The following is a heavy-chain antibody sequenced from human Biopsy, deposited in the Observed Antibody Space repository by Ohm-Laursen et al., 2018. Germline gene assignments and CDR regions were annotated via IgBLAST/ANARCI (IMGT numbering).Heavy chain of an antibody. CDR2: INPHSGTT. CDR3: AKGQDLRGGAEYFQH. J-gene: IGHJ1*01. Sequence: ASVKASCKASGYTFTGQYLHWVRQVPGQGLEWMGWINPHSGTTKFAQDFQGRVTMTRDTSITTAYMELRRLISDDTAVYYCAKGQDLRGGAEYFQHWGQGALVAVSS. D-gene: IGHD2-15*01. V-gene: IGHV1-2*02. CDR1: GYTFTGQY.